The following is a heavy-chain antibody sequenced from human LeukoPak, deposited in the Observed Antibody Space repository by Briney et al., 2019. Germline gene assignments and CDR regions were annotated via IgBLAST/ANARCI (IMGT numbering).Heavy chain of an antibody. J-gene: IGHJ4*02. CDR1: GFTFSTYS. CDR3: ASIGGEDY. Sequence: GGSLRLSCAASGFTFSTYSMNWVRQAPGKGLEWVSSISSGSRYIYYADSVKGRFTISRDNAKNSLYLQMNSLRAEDTAVYYCASIGGEDYWGQGTLVTVSS. V-gene: IGHV3-21*01. D-gene: IGHD3-10*01. CDR2: ISSGSRYI.